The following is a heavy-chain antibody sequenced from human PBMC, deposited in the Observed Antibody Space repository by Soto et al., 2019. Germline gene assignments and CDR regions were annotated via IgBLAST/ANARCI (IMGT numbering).Heavy chain of an antibody. CDR3: ARENEGPFDY. J-gene: IGHJ4*02. CDR2: ISYDGSNK. Sequence: GGSLRLSCAASGFTFSSYAMHWVRQAPGKGLEWVAVISYDGSNKYYADSVKGRFTISRDNSKNTLYLQMNSLRAEGTAVYYCARENEGPFDYWGQGTLVTVSS. CDR1: GFTFSSYA. V-gene: IGHV3-30-3*01.